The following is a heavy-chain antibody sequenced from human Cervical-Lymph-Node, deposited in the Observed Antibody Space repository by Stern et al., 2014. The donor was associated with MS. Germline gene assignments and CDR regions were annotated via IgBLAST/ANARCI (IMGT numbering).Heavy chain of an antibody. V-gene: IGHV1-18*01. CDR2: ISAYNGNT. CDR1: GYTFTSYG. Sequence: VQLVESGAEVKKPGASVKVSCKASGYTFTSYGISWVRQAPGQGLEWMGLISAYNGNTNYAQKLQGRVTMTTDTFTSTVYMELRSLRADDTAVYFCARGSSGGYDFDFDYWGQGTLVTVSS. D-gene: IGHD5-12*01. CDR3: ARGSSGGYDFDFDY. J-gene: IGHJ4*02.